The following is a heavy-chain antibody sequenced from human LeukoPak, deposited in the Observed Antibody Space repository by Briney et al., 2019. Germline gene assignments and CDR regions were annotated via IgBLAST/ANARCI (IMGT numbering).Heavy chain of an antibody. CDR3: ARGSNYYGSGSLGY. CDR2: IYYSGST. Sequence: SETLSLTCTVSGGSISSSSYYWGWIRQHPGKGLEWIGYIYYSGSTYYNPSLKSRVTISVDTSKNQFSLKLSSVTAADTAVYYCARGSNYYGSGSLGYWGQGALVTVSS. D-gene: IGHD3-10*01. V-gene: IGHV4-31*03. J-gene: IGHJ4*02. CDR1: GGSISSSSYY.